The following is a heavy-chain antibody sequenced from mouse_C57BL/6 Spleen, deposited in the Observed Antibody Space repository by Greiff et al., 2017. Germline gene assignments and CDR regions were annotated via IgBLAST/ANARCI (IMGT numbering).Heavy chain of an antibody. CDR3: ARSFYYGNYVAMDY. V-gene: IGHV1-80*01. D-gene: IGHD2-1*01. Sequence: QVQLQQSGAELVKPGASVKISCKASGYAFSSYWMNWVKQRPGKGLEWIGQIYPGDGDTNYNGKFKGKATLTADKSSSTAYMQLSSLTSEDSAVYFCARSFYYGNYVAMDYWGQGTSVTVSS. CDR1: GYAFSSYW. CDR2: IYPGDGDT. J-gene: IGHJ4*01.